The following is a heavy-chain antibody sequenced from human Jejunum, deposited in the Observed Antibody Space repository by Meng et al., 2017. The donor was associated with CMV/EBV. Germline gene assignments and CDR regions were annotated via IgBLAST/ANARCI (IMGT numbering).Heavy chain of an antibody. D-gene: IGHD3-3*02. CDR2: VDPSGNT. CDR3: ARWDYSISFDF. J-gene: IGHJ4*02. V-gene: IGHV4-61*02. CDR1: GDSISRRGYF. Sequence: TCTVSGDSISRRGYFWTWIRQPAGKGLEWIGRVDPSGNTEYNPSLKGRVTISLDTSKNQYSLKVNSVTAADTAVYYCARWDYSISFDFWGQGALVTVSS.